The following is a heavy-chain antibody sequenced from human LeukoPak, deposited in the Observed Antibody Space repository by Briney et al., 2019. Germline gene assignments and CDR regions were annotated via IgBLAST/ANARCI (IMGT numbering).Heavy chain of an antibody. Sequence: GGSPTLPCAASGFTFSSFWMTWVRQAPGKGPEWVANINQDGSEKYYVDSVKGRFASARDNAKNSVYLQMNSLRAEDTAVYYCARDGGVSGYDLLDYWAREPWSPSPQ. J-gene: IGHJ4*02. CDR3: ARDGGVSGYDLLDY. CDR1: GFTFSSFW. V-gene: IGHV3-7*01. D-gene: IGHD5-12*01. CDR2: INQDGSEK.